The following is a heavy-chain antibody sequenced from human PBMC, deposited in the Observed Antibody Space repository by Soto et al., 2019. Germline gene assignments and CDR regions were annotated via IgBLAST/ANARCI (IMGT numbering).Heavy chain of an antibody. CDR1: GGSFSPNY. J-gene: IGHJ4*02. Sequence: PSETLSLTCTVSGGSFSPNYWSWIRQPPGKGLEWVGYIYYGGSTNYNPSLKSRVTISINTSKNQFSLKLSSVTAADTAIYYCVRDRDKFGEIDYWGQGTLVTVSS. V-gene: IGHV4-59*01. CDR2: IYYGGST. D-gene: IGHD3-10*01. CDR3: VRDRDKFGEIDY.